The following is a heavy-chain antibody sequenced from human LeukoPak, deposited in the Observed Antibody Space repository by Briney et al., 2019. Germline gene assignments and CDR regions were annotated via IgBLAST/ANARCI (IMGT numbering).Heavy chain of an antibody. D-gene: IGHD3-22*01. CDR2: IYYSGST. V-gene: IGHV4-59*01. J-gene: IGHJ6*03. CDR3: AGGKYYYDNIYYMDV. CDR1: GGSISSYY. Sequence: PSETLSLTCTVSGGSISSYYWSWIRQPPGKGLEWIGYIYYSGSTNYNPSLKSRVTISVDTSKNQFSLKLSSVTAADTAVYYCAGGKYYYDNIYYMDVWGKGTTVTVSS.